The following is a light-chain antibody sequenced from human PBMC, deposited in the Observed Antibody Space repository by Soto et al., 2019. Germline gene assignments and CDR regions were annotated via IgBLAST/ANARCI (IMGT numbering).Light chain of an antibody. V-gene: IGKV1-12*01. CDR2: SAS. CDR1: QPISSW. J-gene: IGKJ4*01. CDR3: QQASSFPHT. Sequence: IQMTQSPSSVSASVGVIVTITFRARQPISSWLAWYQQKPGQPANLLIYSASTLRSGVPSRFSGSESGTLLTRTITNLQPEDFATYYCQQASSFPHTFGGGTKVDIK.